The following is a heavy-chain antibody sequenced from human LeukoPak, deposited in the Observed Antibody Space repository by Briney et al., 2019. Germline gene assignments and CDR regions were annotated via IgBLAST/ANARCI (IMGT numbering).Heavy chain of an antibody. D-gene: IGHD6-19*01. CDR3: ARTYSSGPSDY. V-gene: IGHV3-30*01. CDR2: ISYDGSNK. CDR1: GFTFSSYA. J-gene: IGHJ4*02. Sequence: GGSLRLSCAASGFTFSSYAMHWVRQAPGKGLEWVAVISYDGSNKYCADSVKGRFTISRDNSKNTLYLQMNSLRAEDTAVYYCARTYSSGPSDYWGQGTLVTVSS.